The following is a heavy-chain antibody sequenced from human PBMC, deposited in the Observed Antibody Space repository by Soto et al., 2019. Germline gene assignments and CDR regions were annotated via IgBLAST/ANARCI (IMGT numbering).Heavy chain of an antibody. CDR2: IYTSGST. V-gene: IGHV4-4*07. CDR1: GGSISSYY. D-gene: IGHD3-9*01. J-gene: IGHJ6*02. CDR3: ARAQIVERYFDYYYYGMDV. Sequence: LSLTCTVSGGSISSYYWSWIRQPAGKGLEWIGRIYTSGSTNYNPSLKSRVTMSVDTSKNQFSLKLSSVTAADTAVYYCARAQIVERYFDYYYYGMDVWGQGTTVTVSS.